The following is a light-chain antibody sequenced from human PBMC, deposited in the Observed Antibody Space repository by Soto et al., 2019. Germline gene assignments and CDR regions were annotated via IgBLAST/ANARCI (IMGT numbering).Light chain of an antibody. CDR3: QQSYSAPLT. Sequence: DIQMTQSPSSLSASVGDRVTIACLASQSISSYLNWYQQNPGKAPKLLIYAASSLQSGVPSRFSGSGSGTDFTLTISSLQPEDFATYYCQQSYSAPLTFGGGTKVEI. CDR2: AAS. V-gene: IGKV1-39*01. J-gene: IGKJ4*01. CDR1: QSISSY.